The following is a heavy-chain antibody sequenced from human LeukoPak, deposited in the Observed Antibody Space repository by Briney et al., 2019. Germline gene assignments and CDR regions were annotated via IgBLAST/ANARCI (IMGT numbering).Heavy chain of an antibody. D-gene: IGHD3-22*01. CDR3: AYEYYYDSSGRAVEPNFDY. Sequence: ASVKVSCKASGYTFTGYYMHWVRQAPGQGLEWMGWINPNSGGTNYAQKFQGRVTMTRDTSISTAYMELSRLRSDDTAVYYCAYEYYYDSSGRAVEPNFDYWGQGTLVTVSS. J-gene: IGHJ4*02. CDR2: INPNSGGT. CDR1: GYTFTGYY. V-gene: IGHV1-2*02.